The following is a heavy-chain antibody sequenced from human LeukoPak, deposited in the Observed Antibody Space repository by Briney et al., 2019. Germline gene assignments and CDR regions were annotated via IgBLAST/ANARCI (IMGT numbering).Heavy chain of an antibody. CDR1: GFTVSRNY. J-gene: IGHJ3*02. CDR3: ARDLGIAGTTHAFDI. V-gene: IGHV3-53*01. Sequence: GGSLRLSCAASGFTVSRNYMSWVRQAPGRGLECVSVIYGGGPTYYADSVKGRFTISGDTAKNTLYLQMNSLRGEDTAVYFCARDLGIAGTTHAFDIWGHGTMVTVSS. D-gene: IGHD1-14*01. CDR2: IYGGGPT.